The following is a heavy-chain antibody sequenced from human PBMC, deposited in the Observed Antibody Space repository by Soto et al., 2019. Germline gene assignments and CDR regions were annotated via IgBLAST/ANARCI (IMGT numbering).Heavy chain of an antibody. D-gene: IGHD6-13*01. V-gene: IGHV4-59*01. Sequence: QVQLQESGPGLVKPSETLSLTCTVSGGSINSYYWTWIRRPPGKGLEWIGYIYYSGNTDYNPSLKSRVTISIDTSKHQFSLKLSSVTAADTAVYYCARGQQLYYYYNMDVWGQGTTVTVSS. CDR3: ARGQQLYYYYNMDV. CDR2: IYYSGNT. J-gene: IGHJ6*03. CDR1: GGSINSYY.